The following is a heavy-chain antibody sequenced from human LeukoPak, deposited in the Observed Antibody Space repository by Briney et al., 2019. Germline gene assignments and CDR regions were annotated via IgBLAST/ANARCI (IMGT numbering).Heavy chain of an antibody. CDR1: GFTFSGYW. D-gene: IGHD3-10*01. CDR3: ARGATGNDY. V-gene: IGHV3-74*01. Sequence: PGGSLRLSCAASGFTFSGYWMHWVRQAPGKGLVWVSLIKTDGTSITYADSVKGRFTISRDNAKNTLYLQMNSLRAEDTAVYYCARGATGNDYWGQGTLVTLSS. J-gene: IGHJ4*02. CDR2: IKTDGTSI.